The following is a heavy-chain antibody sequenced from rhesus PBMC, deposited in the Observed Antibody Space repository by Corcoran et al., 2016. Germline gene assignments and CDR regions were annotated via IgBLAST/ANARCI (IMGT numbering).Heavy chain of an antibody. CDR1: GGSISSSY. J-gene: IGHJ4*01. CDR2: IYGSGSST. D-gene: IGHD2-21*01. V-gene: IGHV4-169*01. CDR3: ARSAVLVVVATGFFDY. Sequence: QVQLQESGPGLVKPSETLSVTCAVSGGSISSSYRSWIRQAPGQGLEGSGYIYGSGSSTHYNPSLKSRVTLSVDTSKNQLSLKLSSVTAADTAVYYCARSAVLVVVATGFFDYWGQGVLVTVSS.